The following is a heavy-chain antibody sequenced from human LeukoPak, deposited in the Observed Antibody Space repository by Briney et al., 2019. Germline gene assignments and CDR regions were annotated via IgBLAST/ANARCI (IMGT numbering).Heavy chain of an antibody. CDR2: ISYEGSNK. CDR1: GVTFSSYA. V-gene: IGHV3-30*04. Sequence: GGSLRLSCAASGVTFSSYAMHWGREAPGGGGERGAGISYEGSNKYYAGSVKGGFTIYRDNSNNSPYLQMNSLRAEGMSVYYCARAGIGACGTGYWGQGTLVTVSS. J-gene: IGHJ4*02. D-gene: IGHD6-13*01. CDR3: ARAGIGACGTGY.